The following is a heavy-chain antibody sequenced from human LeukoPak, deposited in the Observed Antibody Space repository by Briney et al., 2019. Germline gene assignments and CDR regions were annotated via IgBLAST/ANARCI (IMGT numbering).Heavy chain of an antibody. J-gene: IGHJ2*01. CDR2: IYTSGST. Sequence: SETQSLTCTVSGGSISSYYWSWIRQPAGKGLEWIGRIYTSGSTNYNPSLKSRVTMSVDTSKNQFSLKLSSVTAADTAVCYCARVPGATANWYFDLWGRGTLVTVSS. CDR3: ARVPGATANWYFDL. V-gene: IGHV4-4*07. CDR1: GGSISSYY. D-gene: IGHD3-10*01.